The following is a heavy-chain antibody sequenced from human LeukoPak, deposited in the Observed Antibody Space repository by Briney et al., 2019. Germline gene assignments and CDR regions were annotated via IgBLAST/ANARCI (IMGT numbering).Heavy chain of an antibody. CDR2: IGSSGGDI. V-gene: IGHV3-23*01. CDR1: GFTFSIYT. CDR3: AIDPNWGIHY. Sequence: PGGSLRLSCAASGFTFSIYTMYWVRQPPGKGLEWVSIIGSSGGDIHYAGSVKGRFTISRDNSKNTLYLQMNSLRVEDTAIYYCAIDPNWGIHYWGQGVLVTVSS. J-gene: IGHJ4*02. D-gene: IGHD7-27*01.